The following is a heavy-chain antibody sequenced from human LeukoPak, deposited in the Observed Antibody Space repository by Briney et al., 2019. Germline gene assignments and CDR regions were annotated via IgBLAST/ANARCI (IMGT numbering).Heavy chain of an antibody. CDR2: ISGDGGTT. CDR1: GFPFSNYA. D-gene: IGHD4-23*01. Sequence: GGSLRLSCAASGFPFSNYAMSWVRQAPGKGLECVSIISGDGGTTYYADSVKGRFTISRDNSKNTLYLQMNSLRAEDTAVFYCARGTTVVWKPPFDPWGQGTLVTVSS. J-gene: IGHJ5*02. CDR3: ARGTTVVWKPPFDP. V-gene: IGHV3-23*01.